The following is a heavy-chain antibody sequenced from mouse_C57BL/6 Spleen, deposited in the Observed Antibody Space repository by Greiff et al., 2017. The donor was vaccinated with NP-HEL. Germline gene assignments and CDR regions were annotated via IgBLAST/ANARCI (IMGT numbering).Heavy chain of an antibody. CDR3: TRGRRYFDY. CDR2: IDPETGGT. D-gene: IGHD1-2*01. Sequence: VKLVESGAELVRPGASVTLSCKASGYTFTDYEMHWVKQTPVHGLEWIGAIDPETGGTAYNQKFKGKAILTADKSSSTAYMELRSLTSEDSAVYYCTRGRRYFDYWGQGTTLTVSS. J-gene: IGHJ2*01. CDR1: GYTFTDYE. V-gene: IGHV1-15*01.